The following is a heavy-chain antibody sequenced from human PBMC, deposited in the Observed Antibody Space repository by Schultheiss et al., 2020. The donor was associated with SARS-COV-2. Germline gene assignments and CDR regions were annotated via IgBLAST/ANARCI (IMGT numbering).Heavy chain of an antibody. D-gene: IGHD6-6*01. Sequence: ESLKISCAASGFTFSNAWMSWVRQAPGKGLEWVGRIKSKTDGGTTDYAAPVKGRFTISRDDSKNTLYLQMNSLKTEDTAVYYCTTDLGVARPGYWGQGTLVTVSS. CDR3: TTDLGVARPGY. V-gene: IGHV3-15*01. CDR2: IKSKTDGGTT. CDR1: GFTFSNAW. J-gene: IGHJ4*02.